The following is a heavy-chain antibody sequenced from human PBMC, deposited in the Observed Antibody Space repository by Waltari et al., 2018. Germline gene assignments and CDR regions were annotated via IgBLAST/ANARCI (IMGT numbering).Heavy chain of an antibody. V-gene: IGHV1-69*13. D-gene: IGHD3-10*01. CDR3: ATSWGYYGSGSYYH. CDR1: GGTFSSYA. Sequence: QVQLVQSGAEVKKPGSSVKVSCKASGGTFSSYAISWVRKAPGQGLEWMGWIIPIFGTANYAQKFQGRVTITADESMSTAYMELSSLRSEDTAVYYCATSWGYYGSGSYYHWGQGTLVTVSS. CDR2: IIPIFGTA. J-gene: IGHJ4*02.